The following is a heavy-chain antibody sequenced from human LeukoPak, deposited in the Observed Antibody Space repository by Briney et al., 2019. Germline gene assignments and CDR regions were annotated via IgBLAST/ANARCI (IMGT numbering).Heavy chain of an antibody. CDR3: ARVPTMVRGVIRLRGAFDI. CDR2: ISYDGSNK. J-gene: IGHJ3*02. V-gene: IGHV3-30*19. CDR1: GFTFSSYS. D-gene: IGHD3-10*01. Sequence: GRSLRLSCAASGFTFSSYSMQWVRQTPGKGLEWVAVISYDGSNKYYADSVKGRFTISRDNSKNTLYLQMNSLRAEDTAVYYCARVPTMVRGVIRLRGAFDIWGQGTMVTVSS.